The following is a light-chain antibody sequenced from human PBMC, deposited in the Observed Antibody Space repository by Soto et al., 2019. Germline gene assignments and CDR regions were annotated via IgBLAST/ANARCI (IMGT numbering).Light chain of an antibody. CDR2: EVS. V-gene: IGLV2-14*01. J-gene: IGLJ2*01. CDR1: SSDVGGYNY. Sequence: QSALTQPASVSGSPGQSITISCTGTSSDVGGYNYVSWYQQHPGKAPKLMIYEVSNRPSGVSNRFSGSKSGNTASLTISGLQAEDEADYYCGSYTTSHVIFGGATKLTVL. CDR3: GSYTTSHVI.